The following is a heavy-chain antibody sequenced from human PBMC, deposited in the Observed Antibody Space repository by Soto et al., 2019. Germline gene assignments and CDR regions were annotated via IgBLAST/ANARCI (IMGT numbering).Heavy chain of an antibody. CDR1: GFTFSSYA. J-gene: IGHJ4*02. D-gene: IGHD5-12*01. CDR3: ARDHLKVATIPDY. CDR2: ISSNGGST. V-gene: IGHV3-64*01. Sequence: QLGGPLRLSCAASGFTFSSYAMHWVRQAPGKGLEYVSAISSNGGSTYYANSVKGRFTISRDNSKNTLYLQMGSLRAEDMAVYYCARDHLKVATIPDYWGQGTLVTVSS.